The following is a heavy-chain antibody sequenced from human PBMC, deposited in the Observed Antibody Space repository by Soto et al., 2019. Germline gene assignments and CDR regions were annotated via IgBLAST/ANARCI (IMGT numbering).Heavy chain of an antibody. Sequence: SETLSLTCTVSGGSISSSDYYWSWIRQPPGKGLEWIGYINYSGRTYYNPSLKSRLILSLDTSKNQFSLKLSSVTAADTAVYYCARQQWLVLNAFDIWGQGTMVTVSS. CDR1: GGSISSSDYY. D-gene: IGHD6-19*01. CDR3: ARQQWLVLNAFDI. CDR2: INYSGRT. V-gene: IGHV4-30-4*02. J-gene: IGHJ3*02.